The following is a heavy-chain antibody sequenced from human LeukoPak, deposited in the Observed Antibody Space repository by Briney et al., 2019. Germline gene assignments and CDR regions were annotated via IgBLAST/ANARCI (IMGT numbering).Heavy chain of an antibody. CDR2: VSSSNSYI. CDR1: GFTFSRYS. Sequence: GGSLRLSCAASGFTFSRYSMNWVRQAPGQGLEWVSSVSSSNSYIYYADSVKGRFTLSRDNAKNSLYLQMNRLRAEDTAVYYCASGLKTMVRGVIRGFDYWGQGTLVTVSS. D-gene: IGHD3-10*01. V-gene: IGHV3-21*01. J-gene: IGHJ4*02. CDR3: ASGLKTMVRGVIRGFDY.